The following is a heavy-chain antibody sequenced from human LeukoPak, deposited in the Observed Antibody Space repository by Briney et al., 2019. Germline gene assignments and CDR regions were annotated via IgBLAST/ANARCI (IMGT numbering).Heavy chain of an antibody. CDR1: EFTFSDCY. Sequence: AGGSLRLSCAASEFTFSDCYMRWIRQAPGRGLGWAAYISIGTYYADTVKGRCTISKDNAKNSLYLQMTSLRADDTAVYYCASRRPYSDNSGHAFDIWGQGTMVTVSS. CDR3: ASRRPYSDNSGHAFDI. D-gene: IGHD3-22*01. V-gene: IGHV3-11*01. CDR2: ISIGT. J-gene: IGHJ3*02.